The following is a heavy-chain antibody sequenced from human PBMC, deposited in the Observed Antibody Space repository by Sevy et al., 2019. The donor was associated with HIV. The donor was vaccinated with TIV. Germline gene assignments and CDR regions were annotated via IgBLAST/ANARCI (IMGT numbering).Heavy chain of an antibody. J-gene: IGHJ6*03. CDR1: GFTFSDHY. Sequence: GGSLRLSCAASGFTFSDHYVDWVRQAPGKGLEWVGRIRNRPNSYTTEYAASVEGRLTISRDDSKNSLYLQMNSLKTEDSAVYYCVRGPKCGVGGCQQISPYCLDVWGKGATVTVSS. CDR3: VRGPKCGVGGCQQISPYCLDV. CDR2: IRNRPNSYTT. D-gene: IGHD2-8*01. V-gene: IGHV3-72*01.